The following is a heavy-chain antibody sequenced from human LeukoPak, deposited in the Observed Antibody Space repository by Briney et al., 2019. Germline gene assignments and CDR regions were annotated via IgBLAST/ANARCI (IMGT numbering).Heavy chain of an antibody. D-gene: IGHD5-24*01. CDR2: IYYSGST. CDR1: GGSISSSSYY. CDR3: AARAEMATISY. J-gene: IGHJ4*02. Sequence: SETLSLTCTVSGGSISSSSYYWGWIRQPPGKGLEWIGSIYYSGSTYYNPSLKSRVTISVDTSKNQFSLKLSSVTAADTAVYYCAARAEMATISYWGQGTLVTVSS. V-gene: IGHV4-39*07.